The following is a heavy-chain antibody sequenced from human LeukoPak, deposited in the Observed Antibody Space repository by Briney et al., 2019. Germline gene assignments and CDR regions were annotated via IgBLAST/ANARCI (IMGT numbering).Heavy chain of an antibody. Sequence: SETLSLTCAVYGESFSGYYWSWIRQPPGKGLEWIGEINHSGSTNYNPSLKSRVTISVDTSKNQFSLKLSSVTAADTAVYYCARGLDSSGSLGVYWGQGTLVTVSS. D-gene: IGHD3-22*01. J-gene: IGHJ4*02. CDR2: INHSGST. CDR1: GESFSGYY. V-gene: IGHV4-34*01. CDR3: ARGLDSSGSLGVY.